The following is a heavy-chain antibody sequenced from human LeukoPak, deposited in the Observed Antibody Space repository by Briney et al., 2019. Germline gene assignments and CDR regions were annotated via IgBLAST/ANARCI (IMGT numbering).Heavy chain of an antibody. J-gene: IGHJ3*02. CDR2: IYHSGST. Sequence: SETLSLTCTVSGYSISSGYYWGWIRQPPGKGLEWIGSIYHSGSTYYNPSLKSRVTISVDTSKNQFSLKLSSVTAADTAVYYCARVRGHSAYCSGGSCYSTDAFDIWGQGTMVTVSS. CDR1: GYSISSGYY. D-gene: IGHD2-15*01. V-gene: IGHV4-38-2*02. CDR3: ARVRGHSAYCSGGSCYSTDAFDI.